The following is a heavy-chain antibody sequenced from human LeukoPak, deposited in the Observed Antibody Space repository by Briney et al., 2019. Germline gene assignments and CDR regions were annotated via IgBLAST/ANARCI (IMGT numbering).Heavy chain of an antibody. J-gene: IGHJ5*02. CDR1: GDSVSSNSAA. CDR2: TYYRSKWYN. Sequence: SQTLSLTCAISGDSVSSNSAAWNWIRQSPSRGLEWLGRTYYRSKWYNDYAVSVKSRITINPDTSKNQFSLQLNSVTAADTAVYYCARDWGGDYGDYYNWFDPWGQGTLVTVSS. D-gene: IGHD4-17*01. CDR3: ARDWGGDYGDYYNWFDP. V-gene: IGHV6-1*01.